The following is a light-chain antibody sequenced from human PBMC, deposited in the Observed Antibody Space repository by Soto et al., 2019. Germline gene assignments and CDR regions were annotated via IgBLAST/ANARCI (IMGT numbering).Light chain of an antibody. J-gene: IGKJ1*01. CDR1: QSVLYRPNHENY. CDR3: HQYAVTPWT. Sequence: DIVMTQSPDSLTVSLGERATISCKSSQSVLYRPNHENYLAWFQQKPGQPPKVLIYWASTRASGVPDRFSGSGSGTDFPLTINSVQAEDVGVYYCHQYAVTPWTFGQGIKVEI. V-gene: IGKV4-1*01. CDR2: WAS.